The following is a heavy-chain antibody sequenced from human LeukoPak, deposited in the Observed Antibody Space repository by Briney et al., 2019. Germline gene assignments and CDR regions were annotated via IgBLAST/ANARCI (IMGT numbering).Heavy chain of an antibody. CDR1: GGSISSYY. CDR2: IYYSGST. J-gene: IGHJ4*02. CDR3: ARLNVDTADFDY. Sequence: SETLSLTCTVSGGSISSYYWSWIRQPPGKGLEWIGYIYYSGSTSYNPSLKSRVTISVDTSKNQFSLKLSSVTAADTAVYYCARLNVDTADFDYWGQGTLVTVSS. V-gene: IGHV4-59*08. D-gene: IGHD5-18*01.